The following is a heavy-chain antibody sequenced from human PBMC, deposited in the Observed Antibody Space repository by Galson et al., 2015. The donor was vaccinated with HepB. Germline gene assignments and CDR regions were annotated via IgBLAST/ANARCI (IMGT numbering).Heavy chain of an antibody. CDR3: AKDLAYSSSWYDY. CDR2: ISWNSGSI. Sequence: SLRLSCAASGFTFDDYAMHWVRQAPGKGLERVSSISWNSGSIGYADSVRGRFTISRDNAKNSLYLQMSSLRAEDSALYYCAKDLAYSSSWYDYWGQGTLVTVSS. V-gene: IGHV3-9*01. D-gene: IGHD6-13*01. J-gene: IGHJ4*02. CDR1: GFTFDDYA.